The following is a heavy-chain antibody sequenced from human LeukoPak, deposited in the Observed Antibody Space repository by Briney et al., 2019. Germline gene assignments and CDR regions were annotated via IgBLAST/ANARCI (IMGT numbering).Heavy chain of an antibody. Sequence: ASVKVSCKASGGTFSSYAISWVRQAPGQGLEWMGRIIPILGIANYAQKFQGRVTMTEDTSTDTAYMELSSLRSEDTAVYYCATFIVGALLDYWGQGTLVTVSS. J-gene: IGHJ4*02. V-gene: IGHV1-69*04. CDR2: IIPILGIA. D-gene: IGHD1-26*01. CDR3: ATFIVGALLDY. CDR1: GGTFSSYA.